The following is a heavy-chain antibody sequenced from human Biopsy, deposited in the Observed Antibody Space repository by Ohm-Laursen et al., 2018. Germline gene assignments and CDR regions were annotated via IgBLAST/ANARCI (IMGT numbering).Heavy chain of an antibody. CDR2: INCKTGAT. J-gene: IGHJ4*02. Sequence: GAIVKISCKASSYTFTDYNIHWMRQAPGQGLEWLGYINCKTGATNYAQKFQGTVTMTRDTSISTAYLALGSLRSADTAIYYCARDPLNGHKHFDYWGQGSLVTVSS. D-gene: IGHD2-8*01. V-gene: IGHV1-2*02. CDR3: ARDPLNGHKHFDY. CDR1: SYTFTDYN.